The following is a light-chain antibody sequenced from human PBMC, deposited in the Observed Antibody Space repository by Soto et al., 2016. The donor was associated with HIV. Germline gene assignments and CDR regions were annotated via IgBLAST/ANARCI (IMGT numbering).Light chain of an antibody. CDR3: QVWDSSSDEYV. Sequence: SYXLTQPPSVSVAPGKTASISCGGNNIGSKNVHWYQQKPGQAPVLVVYDDSDRPSGIPERFSGSNSGNTATLTISRVEAGDEADYYCQVWDSSSDEYVFGAGTKVSVL. CDR2: DDS. CDR1: NIGSKN. J-gene: IGLJ1*01. V-gene: IGLV3-21*01.